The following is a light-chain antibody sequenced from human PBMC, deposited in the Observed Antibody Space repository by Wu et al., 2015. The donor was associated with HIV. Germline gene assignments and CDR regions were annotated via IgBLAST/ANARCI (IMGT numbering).Light chain of an antibody. J-gene: IGKJ1*01. CDR2: KTS. CDR3: QQYNTYSWT. Sequence: DIQMTQSPSTLSASVGDRVTITCRASQSINNWLAWYQQKPGKAPKLLIYKTSSLEGGVPSRFSGSGSGTEFTLTISNLQPDDFATYYCQQYNTYSWTFGQGTKVEIK. CDR1: QSINNW. V-gene: IGKV1-5*03.